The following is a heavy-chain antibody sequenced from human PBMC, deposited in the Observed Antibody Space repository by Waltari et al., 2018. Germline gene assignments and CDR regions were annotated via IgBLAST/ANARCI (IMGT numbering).Heavy chain of an antibody. V-gene: IGHV3-7*01. D-gene: IGHD2-2*01. CDR3: ARSSSTEFDS. CDR1: GFTFSNYW. J-gene: IGHJ4*02. Sequence: ETHLVESGGGLVQPGGSLRLSCAASGFTFSNYWMTWVRQAPGKGLEWVANIRQDGSEKYYVDSVKGRFTISRDNAKNSLYLQMNSLKADDTAVYYCARSSSTEFDSWGQGTLVTVSS. CDR2: IRQDGSEK.